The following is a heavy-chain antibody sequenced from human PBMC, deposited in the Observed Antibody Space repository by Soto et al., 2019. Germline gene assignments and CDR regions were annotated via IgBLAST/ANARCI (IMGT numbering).Heavy chain of an antibody. Sequence: EAQLLESGGGLVQPGGSLRLSCAASGLAFSNYAMTWVRQAPGKGLEWVSIITASGYSAYYGGAVKGRFTTSRDNSRSTLDLQMNGLRADDTAVYYCAKGDLLWDPFDFWGQGTLVTVSS. CDR2: ITASGYSA. CDR3: AKGDLLWDPFDF. V-gene: IGHV3-23*01. J-gene: IGHJ4*02. CDR1: GLAFSNYA. D-gene: IGHD3-16*01.